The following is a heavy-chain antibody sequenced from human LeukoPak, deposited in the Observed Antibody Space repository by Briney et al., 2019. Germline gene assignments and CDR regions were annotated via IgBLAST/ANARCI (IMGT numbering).Heavy chain of an antibody. D-gene: IGHD2-2*01. CDR3: ARDQRYCSSSSCPWEPFDY. J-gene: IGHJ4*02. Sequence: GGSLRLSCAASGFTFSSYWMSWVRQAPGKGLEWVANIKQDGSEKYYVDSVKGRFTISRDNAKNSLYLQMNSLRAEDTAVYYCARDQRYCSSSSCPWEPFDYWGQGTPVTVSS. CDR2: IKQDGSEK. CDR1: GFTFSSYW. V-gene: IGHV3-7*05.